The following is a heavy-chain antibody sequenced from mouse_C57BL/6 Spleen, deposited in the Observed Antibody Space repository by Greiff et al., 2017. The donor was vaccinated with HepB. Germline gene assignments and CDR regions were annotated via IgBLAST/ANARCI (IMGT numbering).Heavy chain of an antibody. CDR2: IHPNSGST. J-gene: IGHJ2*01. V-gene: IGHV1-64*01. Sequence: QVQLQQPGAELVKPGASVKLSCKASGYTFTSYWMHWVKQRPGQGLEWIGMIHPNSGSTNYNEKFKSKATLTVDKSSSTAYMQLSSLTSEDSAVYYCARLEVTTVFDYWGQGTTFTVSS. CDR1: GYTFTSYW. D-gene: IGHD1-1*01. CDR3: ARLEVTTVFDY.